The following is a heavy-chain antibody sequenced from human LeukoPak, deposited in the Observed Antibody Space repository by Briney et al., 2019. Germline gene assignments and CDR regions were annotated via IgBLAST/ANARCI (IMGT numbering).Heavy chain of an antibody. D-gene: IGHD6-13*01. CDR1: GFTFSSHA. Sequence: GGALPLSCASSGFTFSSHAMHGVGQAPGKGLAGVAVISYDGSNKYYADSVKGRFTISRDNSKNTLYLQMNSLRAEDTAVYYCARDGRGPYSSTWYDWFDPWGQGTLVTVSS. J-gene: IGHJ5*02. CDR2: ISYDGSNK. CDR3: ARDGRGPYSSTWYDWFDP. V-gene: IGHV3-30*01.